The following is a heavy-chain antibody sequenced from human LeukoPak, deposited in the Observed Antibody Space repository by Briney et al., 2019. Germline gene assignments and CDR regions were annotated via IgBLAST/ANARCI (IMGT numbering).Heavy chain of an antibody. D-gene: IGHD4-17*01. V-gene: IGHV1-2*02. CDR2: INPNSGGT. J-gene: IGHJ4*02. CDR1: GYTFTSYD. CDR3: ARVEHDYGDG. Sequence: GASVKVSCKASGYTFTSYDINWVRQATGQGLEWMGWINPNSGGTNYAQKFQGRVTMTRDTSISTAYMELSRLRSDDTAVYYCARVEHDYGDGWGQGTLVTVSS.